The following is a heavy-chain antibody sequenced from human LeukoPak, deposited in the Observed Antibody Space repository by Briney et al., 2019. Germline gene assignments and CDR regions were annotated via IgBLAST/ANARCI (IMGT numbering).Heavy chain of an antibody. CDR3: AGDWGPGYFYY. V-gene: IGHV3-21*01. J-gene: IGHJ4*02. D-gene: IGHD7-27*01. CDR2: ISSSGTTI. Sequence: GGSLRLSCAVSGFTFSSYSMIWVRQAPGKGLEWVSSISSSGTTIYYADSVKGRFTISRDNAKNSLYLQMNSLTVEDTAVYYCAGDWGPGYFYYWGQGTLVTVSS. CDR1: GFTFSSYS.